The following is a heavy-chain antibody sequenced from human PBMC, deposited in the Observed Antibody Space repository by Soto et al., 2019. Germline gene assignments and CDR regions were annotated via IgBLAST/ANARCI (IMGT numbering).Heavy chain of an antibody. D-gene: IGHD6-19*01. CDR1: GGSISSSSYY. J-gene: IGHJ4*02. CDR3: ARYSSGWDYFDY. CDR2: IYYSGST. V-gene: IGHV4-39*01. Sequence: SETLSLTCTVSGGSISSSSYYWGWIRQPPGKGLEWIGSIYYSGSTYYNPSLKSRVTISVDTSKNQFSLKLSSVTAADTAVYYCARYSSGWDYFDYWGQGTLVTVSS.